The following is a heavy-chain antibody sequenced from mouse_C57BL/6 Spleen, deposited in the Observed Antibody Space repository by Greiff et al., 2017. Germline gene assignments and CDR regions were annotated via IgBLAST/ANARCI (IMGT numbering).Heavy chain of an antibody. V-gene: IGHV5-17*01. J-gene: IGHJ1*03. D-gene: IGHD2-4*01. Sequence: EVKVVESGGGLVKPGGSLKLSCAASGFTFSDYGMHWVRQAPEKGLEWVAYISSGSSTIYYADTVKGRFTISRDNAKNTLFLQMTSLRSEDTAMDYCGRRRLGGYFDVWGTGTPVTVSS. CDR1: GFTFSDYG. CDR3: GRRRLGGYFDV. CDR2: ISSGSSTI.